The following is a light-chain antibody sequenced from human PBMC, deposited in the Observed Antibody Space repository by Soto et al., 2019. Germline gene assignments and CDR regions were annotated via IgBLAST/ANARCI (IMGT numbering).Light chain of an antibody. J-gene: IGKJ1*01. CDR3: QKYYTARET. CDR1: QGIGNH. Sequence: DIQMTQSPSSLSASVGDRVTITCRASQGIGNHLAWYQQKPGKVPKNFIYDTSTLQSGVPFRFSGSGSGTDFTLTISSLPPEDVATYNCQKYYTARETFGQGTKVEIK. V-gene: IGKV1-27*01. CDR2: DTS.